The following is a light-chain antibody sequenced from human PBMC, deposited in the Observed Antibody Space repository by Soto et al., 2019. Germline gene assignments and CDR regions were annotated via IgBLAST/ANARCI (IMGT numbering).Light chain of an antibody. CDR1: SSNIGAGYD. V-gene: IGLV1-40*01. CDR3: QSYDTSLSGVI. CDR2: GNS. J-gene: IGLJ2*01. Sequence: QSVLTQPPSVSGAPGQRVTISCTGSSSNIGAGYDVHWYQQLPGTAPKLLIYGNSNRPSGVPDRFSASKSGTSASLAITGLQGEDEANYYCQSYDTSLSGVIFGAGTKLTVL.